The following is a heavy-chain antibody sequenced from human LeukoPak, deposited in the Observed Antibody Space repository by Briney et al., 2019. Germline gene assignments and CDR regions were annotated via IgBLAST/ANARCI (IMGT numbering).Heavy chain of an antibody. CDR3: ARAVSWTDYYYYMDV. CDR2: IYASGTT. J-gene: IGHJ6*03. Sequence: KPSQTLSLTCTVSGGSINSVSYYWNWIRQPAGKGPEWIGRIYASGTTNYNPSLKSRVTISVDTSKNQFSLKLSSVTAADTAVYYCARAVSWTDYYYYMDVWGKGTTVTVSS. D-gene: IGHD6-13*01. CDR1: GGSINSVSYY. V-gene: IGHV4-61*02.